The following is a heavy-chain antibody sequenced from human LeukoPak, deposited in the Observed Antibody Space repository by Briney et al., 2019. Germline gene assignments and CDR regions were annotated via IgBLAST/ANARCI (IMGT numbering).Heavy chain of an antibody. J-gene: IGHJ6*02. CDR2: IYYSGST. V-gene: IGHV4-59*08. D-gene: IGHD2-2*02. Sequence: SETLSLTCTVSGGSISSYYWSWIRQPPGKGLEWIGYIYYSGSTNYNPSLKSRVTISVDTSKSQFSLKLSSVTAADTAVYYCAGLFYCSSTGCYIDGYYYYYGMDVWGQGTTVTVSS. CDR1: GGSISSYY. CDR3: AGLFYCSSTGCYIDGYYYYYGMDV.